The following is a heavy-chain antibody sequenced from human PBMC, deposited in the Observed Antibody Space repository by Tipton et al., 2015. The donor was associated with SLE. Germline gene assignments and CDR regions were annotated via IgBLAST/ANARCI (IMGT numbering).Heavy chain of an antibody. CDR3: ARSQGQQLVQDAFDI. Sequence: QLVQSGGGVVQPGRSLRLSCAASGFTFSSYAMHWVRQAPGKGLEWVAVISYDGSNKYYADSVKGRFTISRDNSKNTLYLQMNSLRAEDTAVYYCARSQGQQLVQDAFDIWGQGTMVTVSS. D-gene: IGHD6-13*01. CDR2: ISYDGSNK. V-gene: IGHV3-30-3*01. J-gene: IGHJ3*02. CDR1: GFTFSSYA.